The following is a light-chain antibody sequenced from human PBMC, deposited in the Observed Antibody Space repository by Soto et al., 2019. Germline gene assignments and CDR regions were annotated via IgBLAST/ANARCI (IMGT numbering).Light chain of an antibody. CDR3: QQGYSTPQT. CDR1: QGISSH. Sequence: DIQMTQSPSSLSASAGDRVTITCRASQGISSHLNWYQQKPGKAPKLLIYAASSLQSGVPSRFSGSGSGTDFTLTINSRQPEDFATYYCQQGYSTPQTFGQGTKVEIK. V-gene: IGKV1-39*01. J-gene: IGKJ1*01. CDR2: AAS.